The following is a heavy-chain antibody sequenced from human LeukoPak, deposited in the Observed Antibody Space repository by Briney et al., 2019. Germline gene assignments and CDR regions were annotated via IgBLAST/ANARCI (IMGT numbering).Heavy chain of an antibody. Sequence: SETLSLTCTVSGGSIIDSSYYWGWIRQPPGKGLEWIGNIYYFGTTLHNPSLKSRVTISVDTSKNQFSLKLSSVTAADTAVYYCARIHGARIAGPYYYYYYMDVWGKGTTVTVSS. J-gene: IGHJ6*03. V-gene: IGHV4-39*07. CDR3: ARIHGARIAGPYYYYYYMDV. CDR1: GGSIIDSSYY. CDR2: IYYFGTT. D-gene: IGHD6-13*01.